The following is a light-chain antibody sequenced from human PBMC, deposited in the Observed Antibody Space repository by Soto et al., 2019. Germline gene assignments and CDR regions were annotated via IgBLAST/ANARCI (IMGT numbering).Light chain of an antibody. J-gene: IGKJ1*01. CDR3: QQYNGT. Sequence: DIQMTQSPSTLSASVGDRVTITCRASQSISNWLAWYQQKPGKAPKLMIYKESRLERGVPSRFSGSGSGTEFTLTISSLQPDDFATYYCQQYNGTFGQGTKVEIK. CDR1: QSISNW. CDR2: KES. V-gene: IGKV1-5*03.